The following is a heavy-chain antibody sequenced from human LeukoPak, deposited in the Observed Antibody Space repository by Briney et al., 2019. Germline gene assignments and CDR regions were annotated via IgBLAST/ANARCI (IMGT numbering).Heavy chain of an antibody. CDR2: ISSSGSTI. CDR1: GFTFSDYY. J-gene: IGHJ4*02. Sequence: GGSLRPSCAASGFTFSDYYMSWIRQAPGKGLEWVSYISSSGSTIYYADSVKGRFTISRDNAKNSLYLQMNSLRAEDTAVYYCAIAEWALLADYWGQGTLVTVSS. D-gene: IGHD3-3*01. CDR3: AIAEWALLADY. V-gene: IGHV3-11*01.